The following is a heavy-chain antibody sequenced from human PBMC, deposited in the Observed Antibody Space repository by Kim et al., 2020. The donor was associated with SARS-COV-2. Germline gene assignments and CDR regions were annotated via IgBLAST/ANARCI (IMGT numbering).Heavy chain of an antibody. Sequence: GGSLRLSCAASGFTFSNAWMSWVRQAPGKGLEWVGRIKSKTDGGTTDYAAPVKGRFTISRDDSKNTLYLQMNSLKTEDTAVYYCTTEVRYFDWTHGYYYYYGMDVWGQGTTVTVSS. CDR3: TTEVRYFDWTHGYYYYYGMDV. D-gene: IGHD3-9*01. CDR2: IKSKTDGGTT. J-gene: IGHJ6*02. V-gene: IGHV3-15*01. CDR1: GFTFSNAW.